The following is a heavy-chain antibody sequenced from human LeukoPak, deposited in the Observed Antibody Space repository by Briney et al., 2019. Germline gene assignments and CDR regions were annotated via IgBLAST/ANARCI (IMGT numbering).Heavy chain of an antibody. CDR3: ARGRVAVAGTGVY. D-gene: IGHD6-19*01. CDR2: IKCDGSRT. Sequence: GGSLRLSCAASGFTFSSYWMHWVRQAPGKGLVWVSRIKCDGSRTSYADSVKGRFTISRDNAKNTLYLQMNSLRAEDTAVYYCARGRVAVAGTGVYWGQGTLVTVSS. J-gene: IGHJ4*02. V-gene: IGHV3-74*01. CDR1: GFTFSSYW.